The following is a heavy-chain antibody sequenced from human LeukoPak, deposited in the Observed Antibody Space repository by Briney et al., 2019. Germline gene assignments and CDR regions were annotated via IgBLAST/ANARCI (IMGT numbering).Heavy chain of an antibody. CDR2: IYYSGST. Sequence: SETLSLTCTVSGGSVSRGSYYWSWIRQPPGKGLEWIGYIYYSGSTNYNPSLKSRVTISVDTSKNQFSLKLSSVAAADTAVYYCARDPRSSGYCSGGSCSDWFDPWGQGTLVTVSS. CDR1: GGSVSRGSYY. J-gene: IGHJ5*02. CDR3: ARDPRSSGYCSGGSCSDWFDP. V-gene: IGHV4-61*01. D-gene: IGHD2-15*01.